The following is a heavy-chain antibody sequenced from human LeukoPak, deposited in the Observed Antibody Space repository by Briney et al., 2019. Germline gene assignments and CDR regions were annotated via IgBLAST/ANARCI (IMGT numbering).Heavy chain of an antibody. V-gene: IGHV4-39*01. Sequence: KPSETLSLTCTVSGGSISSSSYYWGWIRQPPGKGLEWIGSIYYSGSTYYNPSLKSRVTISVDTSKNQFSLKLSSVTAADTAVYYCARHSPDSWSGSLNWFDPWGQGTLVTVSS. CDR3: ARHSPDSWSGSLNWFDP. J-gene: IGHJ5*02. CDR2: IYYSGST. CDR1: GGSISSSSYY. D-gene: IGHD3-3*01.